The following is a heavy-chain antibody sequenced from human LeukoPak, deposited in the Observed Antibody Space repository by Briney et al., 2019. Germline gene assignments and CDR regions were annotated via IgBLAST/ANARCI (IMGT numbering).Heavy chain of an antibody. V-gene: IGHV1-18*01. CDR2: ISAYNGNT. J-gene: IGHJ4*02. CDR3: ARSGDPLSITMVRGVMGGDY. CDR1: GYTFTSYG. Sequence: ASVKVSCKASGYTFTSYGISWVRQAPGQGLEWMGWISAYNGNTNYAQKLQGRVTMTTDTSTSTAYMELRSLRSDDTAVYYCARSGDPLSITMVRGVMGGDYWGQGTLVTVSS. D-gene: IGHD3-10*01.